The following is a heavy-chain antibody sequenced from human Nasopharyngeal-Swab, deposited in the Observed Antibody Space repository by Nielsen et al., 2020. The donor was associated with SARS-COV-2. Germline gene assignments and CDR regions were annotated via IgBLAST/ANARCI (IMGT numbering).Heavy chain of an antibody. J-gene: IGHJ4*02. CDR3: AKYGTYYYGSSGYY. Sequence: GESLKISCAASGFTFSSYAMSWVRQAPGKGLEWVSAISGSGGSTYYADSVKGRFTISRDNSKNTLYLQMNSLRAEDTAVYYCAKYGTYYYGSSGYYWGQGTLVTVSS. D-gene: IGHD3-22*01. CDR2: ISGSGGST. V-gene: IGHV3-23*01. CDR1: GFTFSSYA.